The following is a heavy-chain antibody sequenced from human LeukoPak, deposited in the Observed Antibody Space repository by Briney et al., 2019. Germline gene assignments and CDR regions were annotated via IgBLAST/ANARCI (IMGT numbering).Heavy chain of an antibody. CDR2: IYYSGGT. D-gene: IGHD5-24*01. CDR3: ARHVTISGPYDASDI. CDR1: GDSISSYY. V-gene: IGHV4-59*08. J-gene: IGHJ3*02. Sequence: SETLSLTCTVSGDSISSYYWSWIRQPPGKGLEWIGYIYYSGGTDYNPSLKSRVTISVDTSKNQFSLKLRAVTAADTAVYYCARHVTISGPYDASDIWGQGTMVTVSP.